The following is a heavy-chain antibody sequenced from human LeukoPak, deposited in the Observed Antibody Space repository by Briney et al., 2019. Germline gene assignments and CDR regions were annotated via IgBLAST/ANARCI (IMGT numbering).Heavy chain of an antibody. CDR2: INHSGST. Sequence: SETLSPTCAVYGGSFSGYYWSWNRQPPGKGLEWIGEINHSGSTNYNPSLKSGVTISVEASKNQFSLKLSSVTAADTAVYYCARGRRVRYFDWSYDRHFDYWGQGTLVTVSS. J-gene: IGHJ4*02. CDR3: ARGRRVRYFDWSYDRHFDY. V-gene: IGHV4-34*01. CDR1: GGSFSGYY. D-gene: IGHD3-9*01.